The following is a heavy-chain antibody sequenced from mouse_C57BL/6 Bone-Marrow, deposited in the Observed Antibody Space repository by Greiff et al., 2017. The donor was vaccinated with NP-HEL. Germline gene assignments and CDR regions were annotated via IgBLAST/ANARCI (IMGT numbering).Heavy chain of an antibody. D-gene: IGHD1-1*01. Sequence: QVQLKQSGAELVKPGASVKLSCKASGYTFTEYTIHWVKQRSGQGLEWIGWFYPGSGSIKYNEKFKDKATLTADKSSSTVYMELSRLTSEDSAVYFCARHEGNYYGRGYGGCAYWGQGTLVTVSA. V-gene: IGHV1-62-2*01. CDR3: ARHEGNYYGRGYGGCAY. J-gene: IGHJ3*01. CDR2: FYPGSGSI. CDR1: GYTFTEYT.